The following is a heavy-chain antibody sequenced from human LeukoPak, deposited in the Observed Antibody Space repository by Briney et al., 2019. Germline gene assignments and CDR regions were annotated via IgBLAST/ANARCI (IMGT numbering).Heavy chain of an antibody. Sequence: SETLSLTCTVSGGSITSYYWSWIRQPPGKGLEWIGYIYYRGSTNYNPSLKSRVTISIDTSKNQFSLKLSSVTAADTAVYYCARDRNRAVFGVAGFDYWGQGTLVTVYS. V-gene: IGHV4-59*01. CDR1: GGSITSYY. CDR3: ARDRNRAVFGVAGFDY. D-gene: IGHD3-3*01. CDR2: IYYRGST. J-gene: IGHJ4*02.